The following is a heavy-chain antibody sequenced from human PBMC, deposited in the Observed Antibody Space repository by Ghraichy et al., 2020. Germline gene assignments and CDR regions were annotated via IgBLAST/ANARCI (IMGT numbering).Heavy chain of an antibody. Sequence: LSLTCAASGFTFSSYWMSWVRQAPGKGLEWVANIKQDGSEKYYVDSVKGRFTISRDNAKNSLYLQVNSLRAEDTAVYYCARDEWVFDYWGQGTLVTVSS. CDR2: IKQDGSEK. CDR3: ARDEWVFDY. D-gene: IGHD1-26*01. CDR1: GFTFSSYW. V-gene: IGHV3-7*01. J-gene: IGHJ4*02.